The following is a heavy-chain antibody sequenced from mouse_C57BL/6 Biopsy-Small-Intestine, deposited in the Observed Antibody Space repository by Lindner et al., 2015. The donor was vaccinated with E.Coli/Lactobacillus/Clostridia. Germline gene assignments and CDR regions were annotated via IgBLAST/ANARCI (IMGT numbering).Heavy chain of an antibody. V-gene: IGHV1-20*01. CDR2: INPYNGDT. Sequence: VQLQESGPELVKPGASVKISCKASGYSFTAYFMNWVKLSHGKSLEWIGRINPYNGDTFYNRKFKGKATLTVDKSSSTAHMDLRSLTSEDSAVYFCARAYTKRGYYAMDYWGQGTSVTVSS. CDR3: ARAYTKRGYYAMDY. CDR1: GYSFTAYF. J-gene: IGHJ4*01. D-gene: IGHD2-5*01.